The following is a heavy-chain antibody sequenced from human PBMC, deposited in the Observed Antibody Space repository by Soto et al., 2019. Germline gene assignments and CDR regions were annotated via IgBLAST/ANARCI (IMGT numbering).Heavy chain of an antibody. Sequence: QVQLLQSGTEVKQPGASVKVSCRASGYTFANYDIAWVRQATGQGLEWMGWMNPDSANTGSAQKFQGRVTMTRDTSINTAYMELNSLTSEDTAVYYCARAIRDQLLSDYWGQGTLVTVSS. J-gene: IGHJ4*02. CDR2: MNPDSANT. V-gene: IGHV1-8*01. D-gene: IGHD1-26*01. CDR1: GYTFANYD. CDR3: ARAIRDQLLSDY.